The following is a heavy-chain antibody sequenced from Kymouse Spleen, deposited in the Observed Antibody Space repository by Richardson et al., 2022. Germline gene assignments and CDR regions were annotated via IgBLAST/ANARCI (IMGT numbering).Heavy chain of an antibody. J-gene: IGHJ4*02. CDR1: GFTVSSNY. CDR3: ARWYSSSAEDYFDY. CDR2: IYSGGST. V-gene: IGHV3-53*01. D-gene: IGHD6-6*01. Sequence: EVQLVESGGGLIQPGGSLRLSCAASGFTVSSNYMSWVRQAPGKGLEWVSVIYSGGSTYYADSVKGRFTISRDNSKNTLYLQMNSLRAEDTAVYYCARWYSSSAEDYFDYWGQGTLVTVSS.